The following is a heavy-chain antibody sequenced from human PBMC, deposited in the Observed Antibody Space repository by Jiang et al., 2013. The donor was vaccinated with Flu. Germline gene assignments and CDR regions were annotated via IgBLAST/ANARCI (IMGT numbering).Heavy chain of an antibody. CDR1: GYTFTGYY. V-gene: IGHV1-2*04. Sequence: SGAEVKKPGASVKVSCKASGYTFTGYYMHWVRQAPGQGLEWMGWINPNSGGTNYAQKFQGWVTMTRDTSTSTVYMELSSLRSEDTAVYYCARATGTTVRYYYGMDVWGQGTRSPSP. CDR2: INPNSGGT. J-gene: IGHJ6*02. CDR3: ARATGTTVRYYYGMDV. D-gene: IGHD2/OR15-2a*01.